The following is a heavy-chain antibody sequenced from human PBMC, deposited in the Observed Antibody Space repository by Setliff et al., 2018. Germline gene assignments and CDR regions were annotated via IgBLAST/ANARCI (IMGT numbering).Heavy chain of an antibody. Sequence: LSLTCAVYGGSFSGYYWSWIRQPPGKGLEWVSSISSSSSTIYYADSVKGRFTISRDNAKKSLYLQMNSLRAEDTAVYYCACPDILTGLSDYWGQGTLVTSPQ. V-gene: IGHV3-11*04. CDR2: ISSSSSTI. J-gene: IGHJ4*02. D-gene: IGHD3-9*01. CDR3: ACPDILTGLSDY. CDR1: GGSFSGYY.